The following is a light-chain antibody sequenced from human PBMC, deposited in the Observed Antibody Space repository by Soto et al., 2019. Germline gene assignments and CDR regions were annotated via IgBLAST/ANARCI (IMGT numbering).Light chain of an antibody. CDR1: SSDVGGYNY. J-gene: IGLJ1*01. CDR2: EVG. CDR3: SSFTSSSSYV. V-gene: IGLV2-14*01. Sequence: QSALTQPASVSGSPGQSITISCTGTSSDVGGYNYVSWYQQHPGKAPKLMIYEVGNRSSGVSNRFSGSKSGNTASLTISGLQAEDEADYYCSSFTSSSSYVFGTGTKVTVL.